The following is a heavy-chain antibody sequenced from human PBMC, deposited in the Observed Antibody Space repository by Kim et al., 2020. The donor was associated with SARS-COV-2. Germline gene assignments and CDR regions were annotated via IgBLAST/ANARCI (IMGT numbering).Heavy chain of an antibody. Sequence: GGSLRLSCAASGFTFSSYAMSWVRQAPGKGLEWVSVIYSGGSSTYYADSVKGRFTISRDNSKNTLYLQMNSLRAEDTAVYYCAKGDGDWFSLDAYIWGQGTMVTVSS. CDR1: GFTFSSYA. CDR3: AKGDGDWFSLDAYI. CDR2: IYSGGSST. D-gene: IGHD3-9*01. J-gene: IGHJ3*02. V-gene: IGHV3-23*03.